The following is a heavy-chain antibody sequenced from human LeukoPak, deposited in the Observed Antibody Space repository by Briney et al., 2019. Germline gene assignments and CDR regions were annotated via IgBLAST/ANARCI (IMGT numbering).Heavy chain of an antibody. CDR2: IYPGDSDT. D-gene: IGHD4-17*01. CDR3: ARHPKIMTTVTPIYGMDV. V-gene: IGHV5-51*01. CDR1: GYSFTSYW. J-gene: IGHJ6*02. Sequence: GESLKISCKGSGYSFTSYWIGWVRQMPGKGLEWMGIIYPGDSDTRYSPSFQGQVTISADKSISTAYLQWSSLKASDTAMCYCARHPKIMTTVTPIYGMDVWGQGTTVTVSS.